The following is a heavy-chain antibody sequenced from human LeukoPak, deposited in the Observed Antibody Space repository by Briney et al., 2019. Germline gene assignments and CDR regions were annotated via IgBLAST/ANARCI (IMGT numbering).Heavy chain of an antibody. J-gene: IGHJ4*02. V-gene: IGHV3-9*01. CDR2: ISWNSGSI. D-gene: IGHD2-21*01. Sequence: GGSLRLSCAASGFTFDDYAMHWVRQAPGKGLEWVSGISWNSGSIGYADSVKGRFTISRDNSKKTLYLQMNSLRAEDTAVYYCASGSDLDYWGQGTLVTVSS. CDR3: ASGSDLDY. CDR1: GFTFDDYA.